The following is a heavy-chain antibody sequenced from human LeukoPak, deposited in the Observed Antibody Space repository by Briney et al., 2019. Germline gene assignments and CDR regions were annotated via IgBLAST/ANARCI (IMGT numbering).Heavy chain of an antibody. D-gene: IGHD5-12*01. CDR1: GGSISSYY. Sequence: SETLSLTCTVSGGSISSYYWSWIRQPPGKGLEWTGYIYYSGSTNYNPSLKSRVTISVDTSKNQFSLKLSSVTAADTAVYYCARVGGGYDYGYWGQGTLVTVSS. V-gene: IGHV4-59*01. CDR2: IYYSGST. CDR3: ARVGGGYDYGY. J-gene: IGHJ4*02.